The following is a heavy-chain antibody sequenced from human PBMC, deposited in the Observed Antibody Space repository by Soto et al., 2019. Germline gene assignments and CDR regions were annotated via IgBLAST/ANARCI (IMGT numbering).Heavy chain of an antibody. CDR2: IYYSGST. CDR3: ARDGEGDYGDHTFDY. V-gene: IGHV4-31*03. Sequence: QVQLQESGPGLVKPSQTLSLTCTVSGGSISSGGYYWSWIRQHPGKGLEWIGYIYYSGSTYYNPSLKSRVTISVDTSKNQFSLKLSSVTAADTPVYYCARDGEGDYGDHTFDYWGQGTLVTVSS. CDR1: GGSISSGGYY. D-gene: IGHD4-17*01. J-gene: IGHJ4*02.